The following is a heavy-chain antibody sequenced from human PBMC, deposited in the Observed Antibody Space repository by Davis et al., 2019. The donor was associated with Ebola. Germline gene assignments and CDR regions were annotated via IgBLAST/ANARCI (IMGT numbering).Heavy chain of an antibody. V-gene: IGHV3-48*03. CDR1: GFTFSSYD. D-gene: IGHD1-26*01. Sequence: SLNISCAASGFTFSSYDMNWVRQAPGKGLEWVSYISSSGSTIYYADSVKGRFTISRDNAKNSLYLQMNSLRAEDTAVYYCARDRVVGAHDYWGQGTLVTVSS. CDR3: ARDRVVGAHDY. CDR2: ISSSGSTI. J-gene: IGHJ4*02.